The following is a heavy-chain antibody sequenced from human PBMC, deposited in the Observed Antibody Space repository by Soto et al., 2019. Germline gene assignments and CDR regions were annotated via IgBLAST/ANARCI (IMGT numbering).Heavy chain of an antibody. J-gene: IGHJ6*02. CDR3: ARDSGYDSLYYYGMDV. CDR1: GGSISSSNW. CDR2: ISHSGST. D-gene: IGHD5-12*01. Sequence: SETLSLTCAVSGGSISSSNWWSWVRQPPGKGLEWIGEISHSGSTNYNPSLKSRVTISVDKSKNQFSLKLSSVTAADTAVYYCARDSGYDSLYYYGMDVWGQGTTVTVSS. V-gene: IGHV4-4*02.